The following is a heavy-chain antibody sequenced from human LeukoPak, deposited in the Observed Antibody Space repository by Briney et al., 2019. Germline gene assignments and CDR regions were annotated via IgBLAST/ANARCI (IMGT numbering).Heavy chain of an antibody. V-gene: IGHV4-4*02. Sequence: SGTLSLTCAVSGGSISSSNWWSWVRQPPGKGLEWIGEIYHSGSTNYNPSLKSRVTISVDTSKNQFSLKLSSVTAADTAVYYCARDITIFGVVIPVDDYWGQGTLVTVSS. CDR2: IYHSGST. D-gene: IGHD3-3*01. J-gene: IGHJ4*02. CDR3: ARDITIFGVVIPVDDY. CDR1: GGSISSSNW.